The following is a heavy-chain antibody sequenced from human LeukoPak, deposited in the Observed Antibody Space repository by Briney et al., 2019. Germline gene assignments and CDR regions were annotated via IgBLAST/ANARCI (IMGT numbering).Heavy chain of an antibody. V-gene: IGHV3-23*01. CDR3: AKLDRYCSSTSCYSFDY. Sequence: GGSLRLSRAASGFTFSSYAMSWVRQAPGKGLEWVSAISGSGGSTYYADSVKGRFTISRDNSKNTLYLQMNSLRAEDTAVYYCAKLDRYCSSTSCYSFDYWGQGTLVTVSS. CDR2: ISGSGGST. CDR1: GFTFSSYA. J-gene: IGHJ4*02. D-gene: IGHD2-2*01.